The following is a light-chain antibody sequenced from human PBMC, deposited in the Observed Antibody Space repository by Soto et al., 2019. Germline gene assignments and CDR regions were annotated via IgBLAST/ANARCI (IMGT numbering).Light chain of an antibody. CDR2: EVT. CDR3: SSYTSSSTYV. Sequence: QSVLTQPPSVSGSPGQSVTISCTGTSSDVGSYNRVSWYQQPPGTAPKLMIHEVTNRPSGVPDRFSGSKSGNTASLTISGLQAEDEADYYCSSYTSSSTYVFGTGTKLTVL. J-gene: IGLJ1*01. CDR1: SSDVGSYNR. V-gene: IGLV2-18*02.